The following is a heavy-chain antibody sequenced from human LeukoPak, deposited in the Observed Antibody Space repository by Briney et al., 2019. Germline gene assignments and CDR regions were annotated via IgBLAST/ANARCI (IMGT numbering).Heavy chain of an antibody. CDR2: IKQDGSEK. D-gene: IGHD1-26*01. CDR1: GFTFFTYW. V-gene: IGHV3-7*01. CDR3: AREVGGSNPLLC. Sequence: GGSLRLSCAASGFTFFTYWLSWVRQAPGKGLEWVANIKQDGSEKNYVDSVKGRFTISRDNAKNSLYLQMNSLRAEDTAVYYCAREVGGSNPLLCWGQGSLVTVSS. J-gene: IGHJ4*02.